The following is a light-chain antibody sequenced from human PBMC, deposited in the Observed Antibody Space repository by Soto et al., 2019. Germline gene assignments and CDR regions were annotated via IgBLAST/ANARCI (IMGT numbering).Light chain of an antibody. Sequence: IVFTQSPGTLALSPGERATLSCRASQSVRNSLLAWYQQKPGQPPRLLIYDASTRATATPERFSGSGSGTDFTLTISRLEPEDFAVYYCHQYDTIVQTFGQGTKVDIK. V-gene: IGKV3-20*01. CDR3: HQYDTIVQT. CDR1: QSVRNSL. J-gene: IGKJ1*01. CDR2: DAS.